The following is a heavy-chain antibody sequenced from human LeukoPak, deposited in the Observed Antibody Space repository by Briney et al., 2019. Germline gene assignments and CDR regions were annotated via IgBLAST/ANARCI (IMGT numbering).Heavy chain of an antibody. V-gene: IGHV1-18*01. D-gene: IGHD4-17*01. CDR1: GYTFINYG. J-gene: IGHJ4*02. Sequence: ASVKVSCKASGYTFINYGLSWMRQAPGQGLEWMGWIGGYNGKTKYAQRLQGRVTMTTDTSTSTAYMELRSPRSDDTAVYYCARDIDPNYGDSYLDYWGQGTLVTVSS. CDR2: IGGYNGKT. CDR3: ARDIDPNYGDSYLDY.